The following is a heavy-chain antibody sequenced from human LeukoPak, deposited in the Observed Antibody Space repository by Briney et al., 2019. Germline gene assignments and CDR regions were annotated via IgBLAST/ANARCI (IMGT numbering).Heavy chain of an antibody. CDR2: IKADGSET. D-gene: IGHD4-23*01. J-gene: IGHJ4*02. V-gene: IGHV3-7*03. CDR1: GFSFNTFW. Sequence: PGGSLRLSCVGSGFSFNTFWMNWVRQAPGKGLEWVANIKADGSETYYVDSVKGRFTISRENARNSLFLQMNNLRAEDTANYFCRRGHYDGYARDQGTLVTVSS. CDR3: RRGHYDGYA.